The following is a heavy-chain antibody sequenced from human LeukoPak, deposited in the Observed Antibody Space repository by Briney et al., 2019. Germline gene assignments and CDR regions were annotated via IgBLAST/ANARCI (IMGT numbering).Heavy chain of an antibody. CDR1: GFNFRDFA. J-gene: IGHJ3*02. Sequence: PGGSLRLSCAASGFNFRDFAMMWVRQAPGGGLEWVSAIRASGDLRFYAESVKGRFTVSRDNSKNTLYLQMNSLRAADTAVYYCARDPNGDYIGAFDMCGQGTKVIVSS. V-gene: IGHV3-23*01. CDR3: ARDPNGDYIGAFDM. D-gene: IGHD4-17*01. CDR2: IRASGDLR.